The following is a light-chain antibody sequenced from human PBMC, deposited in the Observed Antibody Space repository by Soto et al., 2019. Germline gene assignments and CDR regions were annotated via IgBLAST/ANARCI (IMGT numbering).Light chain of an antibody. CDR3: MQGANWLTWT. V-gene: IGKV2-30*01. CDR2: KVS. CDR1: QSLVYSDGNTY. J-gene: IGKJ1*01. Sequence: DVVMTQSPLSLPVTLGQPASISCRSSQSLVYSDGNTYLNWFQQRPGQSPRRLIYKVSNRDSGVPDRLSGSGSGTNFTLKISRVEAEDVGVYYCMQGANWLTWTFGQGTKVEIK.